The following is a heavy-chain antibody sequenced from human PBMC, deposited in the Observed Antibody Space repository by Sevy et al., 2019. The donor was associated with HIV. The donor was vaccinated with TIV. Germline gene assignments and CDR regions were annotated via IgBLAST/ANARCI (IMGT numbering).Heavy chain of an antibody. CDR1: GFTFSSYA. V-gene: IGHV3-23*01. CDR3: AKGVLGAARPQYFQH. CDR2: ISGSGGST. J-gene: IGHJ1*01. Sequence: GGSLRLSCAASGFTFSSYAMSWVRQAPGKGLEWVSAISGSGGSTYYADSMKGRFTISRDNSKNTLYRKMNSLRAEDRAVYYCAKGVLGAARPQYFQHWGQGTLVTVSS. D-gene: IGHD6-6*01.